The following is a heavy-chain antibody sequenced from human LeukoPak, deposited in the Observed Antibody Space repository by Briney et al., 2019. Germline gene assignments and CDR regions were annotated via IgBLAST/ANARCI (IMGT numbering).Heavy chain of an antibody. CDR2: VYSGGTS. V-gene: IGHV4-59*02. D-gene: IGHD2-8*01. Sequence: SETLSLSCSVSGASVNDYFWGWIRQPPGRRLEWIGHVYSGGTSEYSPSLKGRVTISLDASNNQVSLGLTSSTAADTAVYYCAREIVLMMYDVASPYFMDVWGRGNTVTVAS. CDR1: GASVNDYF. CDR3: AREIVLMMYDVASPYFMDV. J-gene: IGHJ6*03.